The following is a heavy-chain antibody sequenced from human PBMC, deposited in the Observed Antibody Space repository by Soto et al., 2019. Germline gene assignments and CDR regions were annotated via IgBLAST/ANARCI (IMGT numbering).Heavy chain of an antibody. Sequence: EVQLLESGGGLVQPGGSLRLSCAASGFTFTNYATSWVRQAPGKGLEWVAAVSGSGGTTYYADSVRGRFTISRDNSKNTLYVQMNSLRAGDTAIYYCAKGLIRSYSIPNPDYGLDVWGQGTTVTVSS. CDR2: VSGSGGTT. V-gene: IGHV3-23*01. J-gene: IGHJ6*02. CDR3: AKGLIRSYSIPNPDYGLDV. CDR1: GFTFTNYA. D-gene: IGHD3-10*01.